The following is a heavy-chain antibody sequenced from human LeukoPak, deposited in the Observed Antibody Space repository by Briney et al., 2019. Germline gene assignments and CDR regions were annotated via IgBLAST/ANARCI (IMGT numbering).Heavy chain of an antibody. V-gene: IGHV4-34*01. CDR2: INQSGSS. CDR1: GGSFSDYF. D-gene: IGHD5-18*01. Sequence: SETLSLTCAVYGGSFSDYFWSWVRQPPGKGLEWIGEINQSGSSTYNPSLKSRVSMSVDTSKNQFSLKLSSVTAADTAVYYCARQRGYSYGASLDYWGQGTPVTVSS. J-gene: IGHJ4*02. CDR3: ARQRGYSYGASLDY.